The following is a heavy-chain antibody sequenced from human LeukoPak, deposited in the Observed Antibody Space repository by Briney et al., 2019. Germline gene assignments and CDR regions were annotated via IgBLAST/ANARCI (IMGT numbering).Heavy chain of an antibody. D-gene: IGHD3-3*01. CDR1: GGSISSYY. J-gene: IGHJ3*02. V-gene: IGHV4-4*07. CDR2: IYTSGST. CDR3: ARDLSVRFLRLNAFDI. Sequence: SETLSLTCTVSGGSISSYYWSWIRQPAGKGLEWIGRIYTSGSTNYNPSLKSRVTVSVDTSKNQFSLKLSSVTAADTAVYYCARDLSVRFLRLNAFDIWGQGTMVTVSS.